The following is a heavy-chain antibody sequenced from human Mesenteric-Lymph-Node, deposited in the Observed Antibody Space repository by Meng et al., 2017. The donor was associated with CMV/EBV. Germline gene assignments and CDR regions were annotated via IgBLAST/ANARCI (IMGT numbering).Heavy chain of an antibody. CDR3: ARIPEMASAGTHFDY. CDR1: GGCISSSDW. Sequence: SGGCISSSDWWSWVRQSPGKAPEWIGEIYHSGNTNYNPSLKSRVAMSVDKSKNKFTLTLKSMTAADTAVYYCARIPEMASAGTHFDYWGQGILVTVSS. D-gene: IGHD6-13*01. J-gene: IGHJ4*02. V-gene: IGHV4-4*02. CDR2: IYHSGNT.